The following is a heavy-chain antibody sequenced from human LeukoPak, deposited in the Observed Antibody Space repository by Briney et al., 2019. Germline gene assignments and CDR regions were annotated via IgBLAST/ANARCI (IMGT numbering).Heavy chain of an antibody. CDR2: TRNKANSYTT. CDR3: ARLHGSGIDY. D-gene: IGHD3-10*01. Sequence: GGSLRLSCAASGFTFSDHYMDWVRQAPGKGLEWVGRTRNKANSYTTEYAASVKGRFTISRDDSKNSLYLQMNSLKTEDTAVYYCARLHGSGIDYWGQGTLVTVSS. J-gene: IGHJ4*02. V-gene: IGHV3-72*01. CDR1: GFTFSDHY.